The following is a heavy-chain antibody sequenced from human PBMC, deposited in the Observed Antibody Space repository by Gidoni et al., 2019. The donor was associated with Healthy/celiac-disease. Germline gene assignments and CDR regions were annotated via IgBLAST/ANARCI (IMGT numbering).Heavy chain of an antibody. V-gene: IGHV3-49*04. CDR3: TRRGYRGYYFDY. CDR2: IRSKAYGGTT. Sequence: GLVQPGRSLRLSCTASGFTFGDYAMSWVRQAPGKGLEWVGFIRSKAYGGTTEYAASVKGRFTISRDDSKSIAYRQMNSLKTEDTAVYYCTRRGYRGYYFDYWGQGTLVTVSS. D-gene: IGHD6-13*01. CDR1: GFTFGDYA. J-gene: IGHJ4*02.